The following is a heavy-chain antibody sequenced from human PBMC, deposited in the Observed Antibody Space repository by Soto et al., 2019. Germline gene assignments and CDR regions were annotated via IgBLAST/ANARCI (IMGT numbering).Heavy chain of an antibody. V-gene: IGHV1-69*06. D-gene: IGHD3-22*01. J-gene: IGHJ4*02. Sequence: QVQLVQSGAEVKKPGSSVKVSCEASGGTFSSYAISWVRQAPGQGLEWMGGIIPIFGTANYAQKFQGRVTITADKSTSTAYMELSSLRSEDTAVYYCAGDLAYYYDSSGYFGYWGQGTLVTVSS. CDR3: AGDLAYYYDSSGYFGY. CDR1: GGTFSSYA. CDR2: IIPIFGTA.